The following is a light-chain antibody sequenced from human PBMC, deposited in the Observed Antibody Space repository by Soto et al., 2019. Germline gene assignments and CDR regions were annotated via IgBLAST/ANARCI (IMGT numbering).Light chain of an antibody. CDR3: QQYDM. J-gene: IGKJ1*01. CDR2: DAS. Sequence: DSQMPQSHSTLSASVVYRFPITCRASQNINNWLAWYQQKPGKAPKFLISDASSLESGVPSRFSGGGSGTELTLTISSLKHDDFATYYCQQYDMFGPGNKVDIK. CDR1: QNINNW. V-gene: IGKV1-5*01.